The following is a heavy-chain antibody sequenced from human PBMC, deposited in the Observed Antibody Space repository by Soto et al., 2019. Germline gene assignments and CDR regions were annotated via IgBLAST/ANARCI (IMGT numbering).Heavy chain of an antibody. CDR2: INHSGST. CDR3: ARGLSGYDLLGAFDI. J-gene: IGHJ3*02. D-gene: IGHD5-12*01. V-gene: IGHV4-34*01. CDR1: GGSFRGYY. Sequence: SETLCLTCAVDGGSFRGYYWSWIRQPPGKGLEWIGEINHSGSTNYNPSLKSRVTISVDTSKNQFSLKLSSVTAADTAVYYCARGLSGYDLLGAFDIWGQGTMVTVSS.